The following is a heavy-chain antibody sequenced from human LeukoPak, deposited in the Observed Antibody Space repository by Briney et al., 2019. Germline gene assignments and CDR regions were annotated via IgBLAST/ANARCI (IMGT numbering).Heavy chain of an antibody. V-gene: IGHV3-15*01. CDR1: GFTFSNAW. D-gene: IGHD2-15*01. J-gene: IGHJ4*02. CDR2: IKSKTDGGTT. Sequence: GGSLRLSCAASGFTFSNAWMSWVRQAPGKGLEWVGRIKSKTDGGTTDYAAPVKGRFTISRDDSKNTLYLQMSTLKTEDTAVYYCTTASDCSGGSCYFDYWGQGTLVTVSS. CDR3: TTASDCSGGSCYFDY.